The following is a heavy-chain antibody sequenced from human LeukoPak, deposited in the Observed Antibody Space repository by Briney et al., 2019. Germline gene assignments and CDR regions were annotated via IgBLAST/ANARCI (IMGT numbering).Heavy chain of an antibody. CDR3: ARDTNREQDI. Sequence: GGSLRLSCAASGFTFNNYAMSWVRQTPGKGLEWLSLISDSGESASDADSAKGRFTISRDNSKNTVYLQMGSLSTEDTAVYYCARDTNREQDIWGQGTTVTVSS. D-gene: IGHD3-3*01. CDR2: ISDSGESA. CDR1: GFTFNNYA. J-gene: IGHJ6*02. V-gene: IGHV3-23*01.